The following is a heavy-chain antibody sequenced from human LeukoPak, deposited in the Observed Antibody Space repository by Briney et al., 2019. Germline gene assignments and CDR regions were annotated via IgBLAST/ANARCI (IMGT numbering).Heavy chain of an antibody. D-gene: IGHD1-14*01. V-gene: IGHV4-4*09. CDR3: ARHAQRTGRDYYFDY. J-gene: IGHJ4*02. CDR1: GGSISGYY. Sequence: PSETLSLTCTVSGGSISGYYWSWIRQPPGKGLEWIGYIHTSKSANYNPSLKSRVTIAVDTSKNQFSLKLSSVTATDTAVYFCARHAQRTGRDYYFDYWGQGTLVTVSS. CDR2: IHTSKSA.